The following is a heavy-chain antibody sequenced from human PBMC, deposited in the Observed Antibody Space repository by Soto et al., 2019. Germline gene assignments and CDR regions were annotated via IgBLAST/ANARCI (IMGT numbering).Heavy chain of an antibody. CDR3: AKGVVWSSPWEVDY. CDR2: IVGNGKTT. Sequence: EVQLLESGGGLVQPGGSLRLACVASEFTFRNYAMSWVRQAPGKGLEWVSSIVGNGKTTYYADSVKGRFTISRDNSENSVVLEMNSLRSDDTAHYLCAKGVVWSSPWEVDYGGQGPLVTV. CDR1: EFTFRNYA. D-gene: IGHD2-8*02. V-gene: IGHV3-23*01. J-gene: IGHJ4*02.